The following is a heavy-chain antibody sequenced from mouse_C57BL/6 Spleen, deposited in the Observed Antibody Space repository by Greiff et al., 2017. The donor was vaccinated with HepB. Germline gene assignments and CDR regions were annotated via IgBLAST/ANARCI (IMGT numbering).Heavy chain of an antibody. CDR1: GYTFTSYW. Sequence: VQLQQSGAELVKPGASVKLSCKASGYTFTSYWMHWVKQRPGQGLEWIGMIHPNSGSTNYNEKFKSKATLTVDKSSSTAYMQLSSLTSEDSAVYYCARKTPYAMDYWGQGTSVTVSS. CDR2: IHPNSGST. J-gene: IGHJ4*01. V-gene: IGHV1-64*01. CDR3: ARKTPYAMDY.